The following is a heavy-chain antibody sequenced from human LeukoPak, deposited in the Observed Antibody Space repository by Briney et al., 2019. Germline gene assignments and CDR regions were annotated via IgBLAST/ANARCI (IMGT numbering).Heavy chain of an antibody. CDR2: INHSGST. V-gene: IGHV4-34*01. Sequence: NPSETLSLTCAVYGGSFSGYYWSWIRQPPGKGLEWIGEINHSGSTNYNPSLKSRVTISVDTSKNQFSPKLSSVTAADTAVYYCARNVVVVAATLSNYYYYGMDVWGQGTTVTVSS. CDR3: ARNVVVVAATLSNYYYYGMDV. CDR1: GGSFSGYY. J-gene: IGHJ6*02. D-gene: IGHD2-15*01.